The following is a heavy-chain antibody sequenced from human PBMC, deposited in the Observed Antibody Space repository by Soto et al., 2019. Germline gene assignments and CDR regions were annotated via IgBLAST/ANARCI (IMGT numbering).Heavy chain of an antibody. V-gene: IGHV3-43*01. J-gene: IGHJ6*02. CDR3: AKDKLERCLEWLPMDV. D-gene: IGHD3-3*01. Sequence: GGYLRLSCASSGFTFDDYNMHGARQAPRKGLEWVSVISWNGGSTYYADSVKGPFTISRDNSKISLYLQMNSLRTEDSALYYCAKDKLERCLEWLPMDVWGQGTTVTVSS. CDR2: ISWNGGST. CDR1: GFTFDDYN.